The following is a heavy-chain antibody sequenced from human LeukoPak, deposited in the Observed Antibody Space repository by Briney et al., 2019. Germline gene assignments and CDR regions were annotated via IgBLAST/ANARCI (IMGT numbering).Heavy chain of an antibody. D-gene: IGHD3-3*01. CDR3: AKSIWSGYSSFDY. CDR2: ISGSGGST. Sequence: GGSLRLSCAASGFTFSSYAMSWVRQAPGKGLEWVSVISGSGGSTYYADSVKGRFTISRDNSKNTLYLQMNSLRAEDTAVYYCAKSIWSGYSSFDYWGQGTLVTVPS. V-gene: IGHV3-23*01. CDR1: GFTFSSYA. J-gene: IGHJ4*02.